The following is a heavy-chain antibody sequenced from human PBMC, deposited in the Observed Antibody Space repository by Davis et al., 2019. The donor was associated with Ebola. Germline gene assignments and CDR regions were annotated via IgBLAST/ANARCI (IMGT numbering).Heavy chain of an antibody. CDR1: GFSFSSYW. CDR2: IKQDGSEK. Sequence: GESLKISCAASGFSFSSYWMSWVRQAPGKGLEWVANIKQDGSEKYYVDSVKGRFTISRDNAKNSLYLQMNSLRAEDTAVYYCARWRGLRFLEWPNRFDYWGQGTLVTVSS. CDR3: ARWRGLRFLEWPNRFDY. J-gene: IGHJ4*02. V-gene: IGHV3-7*01. D-gene: IGHD3-3*01.